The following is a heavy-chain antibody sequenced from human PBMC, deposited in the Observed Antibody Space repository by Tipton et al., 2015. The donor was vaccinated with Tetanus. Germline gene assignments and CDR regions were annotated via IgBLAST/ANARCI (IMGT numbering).Heavy chain of an antibody. CDR3: AKDLGS. CDR1: GFTFSDYY. Sequence: AASGFTFSDYYMSWIRQAPGKGLEWVAVISYDGSNKYYADSVKGRFTISRDNSKNTLYLQMNSLRAEDTAVYYCAKDLGSWGQGTLVTVSS. V-gene: IGHV3-30*18. J-gene: IGHJ4*02. CDR2: ISYDGSNK.